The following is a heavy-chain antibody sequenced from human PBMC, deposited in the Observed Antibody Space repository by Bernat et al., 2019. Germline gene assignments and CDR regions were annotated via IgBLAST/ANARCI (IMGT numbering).Heavy chain of an antibody. CDR2: IRSKANSYAT. J-gene: IGHJ4*02. Sequence: EVQLVESGGGLVQPGGSLKLSCAASGFTFSGSAMHWVRQASGKGLEWVGRIRSKANSYATAYAASVKGRFTISRDDSKNTAYLLMNSLKTEDTAVYYCTRVGYSYGYSPSTFDYWGQGTLVTVSS. CDR3: TRVGYSYGYSPSTFDY. V-gene: IGHV3-73*01. D-gene: IGHD5-18*01. CDR1: GFTFSGSA.